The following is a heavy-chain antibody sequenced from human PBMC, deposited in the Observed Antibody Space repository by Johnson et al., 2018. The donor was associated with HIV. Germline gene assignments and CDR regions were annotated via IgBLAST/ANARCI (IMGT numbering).Heavy chain of an antibody. Sequence: VSSISGGCGSIGYADSVKGRFTISRDNAKNSLYLQMNSLRAEDTALYYCAKDNRRDGYNSDAFDIWGQGTMVTVSS. V-gene: IGHV3-9*01. CDR2: ISGGCGSI. CDR3: AKDNRRDGYNSDAFDI. D-gene: IGHD5-24*01. J-gene: IGHJ3*02.